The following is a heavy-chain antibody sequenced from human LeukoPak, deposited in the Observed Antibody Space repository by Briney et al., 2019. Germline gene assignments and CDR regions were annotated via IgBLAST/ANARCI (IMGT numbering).Heavy chain of an antibody. CDR2: IYYSGNT. D-gene: IGHD3-3*01. CDR3: ARLWSEGNWENWFDP. Sequence: SETLSLTCTVSVGSISSYYWSWIRQPPGKALEWIGYIYYSGNTNYNPSLKSQVTISLDTSKNQFSLKMSSVTAADTAVYYCARLWSEGNWENWFDPWGQGTLVTVSS. J-gene: IGHJ5*02. CDR1: VGSISSYY. V-gene: IGHV4-59*01.